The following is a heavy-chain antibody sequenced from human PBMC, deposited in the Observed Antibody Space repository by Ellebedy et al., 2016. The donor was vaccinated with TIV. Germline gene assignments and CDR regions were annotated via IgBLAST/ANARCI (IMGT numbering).Heavy chain of an antibody. CDR3: VKDRGDIIRDFDY. D-gene: IGHD2-21*02. CDR1: GFTVSGYC. J-gene: IGHJ4*02. Sequence: GESLKISCAASGFTVSGYCMHWVRQAPGKGLEYVSATNNNGGNTYYADSVKGRFTISRDSSKNTLYLQMSSLRPEDTAMYYCVKDRGDIIRDFDYWGQGTLVTVSS. V-gene: IGHV3-64D*06. CDR2: TNNNGGNT.